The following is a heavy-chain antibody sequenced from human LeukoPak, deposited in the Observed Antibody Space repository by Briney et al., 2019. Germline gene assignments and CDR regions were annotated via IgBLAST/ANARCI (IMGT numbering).Heavy chain of an antibody. CDR2: IYHTGSA. CDR3: ARVDDYNCLDY. Sequence: SETLSLTCTVSGGSIRNYYWSWIRQPPGKGLEWIGYIYHTGSANYNPSLKSRVTISVDTSKNQFSLKLSSVTAPDTAVYFCARVDDYNCLDYWGQGTLVTVSS. D-gene: IGHD5-24*01. CDR1: GGSIRNYY. J-gene: IGHJ4*02. V-gene: IGHV4-59*03.